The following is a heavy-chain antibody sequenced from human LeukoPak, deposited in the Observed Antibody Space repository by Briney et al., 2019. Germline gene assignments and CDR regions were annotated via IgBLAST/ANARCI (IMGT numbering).Heavy chain of an antibody. CDR3: ATDNGDYRSVGFDY. CDR1: GFTFSSYW. V-gene: IGHV3-7*01. CDR2: IKQDGSEK. J-gene: IGHJ4*02. Sequence: RGGSLRLSCAASGFTFSSYWMSWVRQAPGKGLEWVANIKQDGSEKYYVDSVKGRFTISRDNAKNSLYLQMNSLRAEDTAVYYCATDNGDYRSVGFDYWGQGTLVTVSS. D-gene: IGHD4-17*01.